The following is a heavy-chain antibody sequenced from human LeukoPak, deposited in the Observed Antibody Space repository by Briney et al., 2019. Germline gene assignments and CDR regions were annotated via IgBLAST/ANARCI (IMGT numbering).Heavy chain of an antibody. V-gene: IGHV4-59*12. D-gene: IGHD3-22*01. J-gene: IGHJ4*02. CDR2: THYSVTT. Sequence: SETLSLTCIVSGDSISGFYWNWIRQSPEKGVEWIAVTHYSVTTNYNPSLKSRVTISIDTSRQQLFLNLSSLTAPDTPVYYCVRGKLVYDSSGHYIYYFDYWGQGTLVTVSS. CDR1: GDSISGFY. CDR3: VRGKLVYDSSGHYIYYFDY.